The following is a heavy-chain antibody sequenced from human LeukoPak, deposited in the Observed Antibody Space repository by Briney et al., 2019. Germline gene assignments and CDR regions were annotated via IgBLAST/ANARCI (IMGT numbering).Heavy chain of an antibody. V-gene: IGHV3-73*01. CDR1: GFTFGGSA. CDR2: IRSKANNYAT. Sequence: GESLRLSCAASGFTFGGSAIHWVRQASGKGLEWVGRIRSKANNYATAYAASMKGRFTISKDDSKNTAYLQMNSLKTEDTAVYYCTTQYSSGWYYFDYWGQGTLVTVSS. D-gene: IGHD6-19*01. CDR3: TTQYSSGWYYFDY. J-gene: IGHJ4*02.